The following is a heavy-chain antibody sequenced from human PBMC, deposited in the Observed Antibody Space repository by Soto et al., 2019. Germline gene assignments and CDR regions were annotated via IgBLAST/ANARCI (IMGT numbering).Heavy chain of an antibody. D-gene: IGHD2-21*01. CDR1: GFPVSSNY. CDR2: LYGGGTT. V-gene: IGHV3-53*01. CDR3: ARDWGGDAGIYWYFDV. J-gene: IGHJ2*01. Sequence: EVHLVESGGGLIQPGGSLRLSCAASGFPVSSNYMSWVRQAPGKGLEWVSVLYGGGTTYYADSVRGRFTISRDSSENTLYLQMNSLTAEYTAVYYCARDWGGDAGIYWYFDVWGRGTLVTVSS.